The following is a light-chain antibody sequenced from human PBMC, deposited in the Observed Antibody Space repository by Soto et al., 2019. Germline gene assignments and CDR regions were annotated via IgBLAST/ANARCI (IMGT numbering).Light chain of an antibody. Sequence: DIVMTQSPLSLTVTPGEPASISCRSSQSLLHSNGYNSLDWYLQKTGQSPQLLIYLGSNRASGVPDRFSGSGSGTDFTLKISRVEAEDVGVYYCMQSLQTPTFGQGTKVDIK. CDR3: MQSLQTPT. V-gene: IGKV2-28*01. J-gene: IGKJ1*01. CDR2: LGS. CDR1: QSLLHSNGYNS.